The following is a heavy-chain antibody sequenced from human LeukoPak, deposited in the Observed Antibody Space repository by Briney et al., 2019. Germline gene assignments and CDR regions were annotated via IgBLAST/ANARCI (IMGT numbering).Heavy chain of an antibody. J-gene: IGHJ6*03. CDR2: IYYSGST. CDR3: ARGQGRGNYDYYYFYMDV. D-gene: IGHD4-11*01. Sequence: PSETLSLTCTVSGGSISSSSYYWSWIRQPPGKGLESIGYIYYSGSTSYNPSLKSRVTISVDTSKNQFSLKLSSVTAADTAVYYCARGQGRGNYDYYYFYMDVWGQGTLVTVSS. V-gene: IGHV4-61*01. CDR1: GGSISSSSYY.